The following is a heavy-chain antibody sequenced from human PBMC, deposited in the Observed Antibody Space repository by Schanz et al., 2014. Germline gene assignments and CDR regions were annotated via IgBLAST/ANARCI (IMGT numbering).Heavy chain of an antibody. CDR3: AGDDSVIRRLSGCFDP. CDR2: CNPNSGGP. CDR1: GYTFTDYH. J-gene: IGHJ5*02. Sequence: QVQLVQSGAEVKKPGASVTVSCKSSGYTFTDYHIHWVRQAPGQGPEYMGRCNPNSGGPHFGQKFEGTVSMARGTSISTVDMEMTGLRHNNTPLYYCAGDDSVIRRLSGCFDPWGQGTLVTVSS. D-gene: IGHD1-26*01. V-gene: IGHV1-2*06.